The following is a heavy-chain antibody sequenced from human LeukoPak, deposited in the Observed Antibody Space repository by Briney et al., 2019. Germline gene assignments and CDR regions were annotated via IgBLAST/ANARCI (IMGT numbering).Heavy chain of an antibody. Sequence: TSETLSLTCTVSGGSISSSSYSWGWVRQPPGRGLEWIGSIYYSGSTYYNPSLKSRVTISVDTSKNQFSLKLSSVTAADTAVYYCARLRSGGYDIDYWGQGTLVTVSS. CDR3: ARLRSGGYDIDY. J-gene: IGHJ4*02. D-gene: IGHD5-12*01. CDR2: IYYSGST. CDR1: GGSISSSSYS. V-gene: IGHV4-39*01.